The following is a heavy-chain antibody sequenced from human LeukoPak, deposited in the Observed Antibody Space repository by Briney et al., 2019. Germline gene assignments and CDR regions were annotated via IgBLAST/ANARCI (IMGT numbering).Heavy chain of an antibody. CDR3: ARDLYSSGWWGRNWFDP. D-gene: IGHD6-19*01. Sequence: GASVKVSCKASGYTFTSYYMHWVRQAPGQGLEWMGIINPSGGSTSYAQKFQGRVTMTRDTSTSTVYMELSSLRSEDTAVYYCARDLYSSGWWGRNWFDPWGQGTLVTVSS. CDR1: GYTFTSYY. CDR2: INPSGGST. V-gene: IGHV1-46*01. J-gene: IGHJ5*02.